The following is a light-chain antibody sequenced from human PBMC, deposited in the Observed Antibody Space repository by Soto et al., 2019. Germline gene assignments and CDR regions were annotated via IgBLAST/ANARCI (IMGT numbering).Light chain of an antibody. V-gene: IGLV2-14*03. CDR1: SSAVGDYNY. Sequence: QSVLTQPASVSGSPGQSITISCTGTSSAVGDYNYVSWYQQHPGKAPKLMIYDVSNRPSGVSNRFSGSKSGNTASLTISGLQAEDEADYYCSSYTSSITLLFGGGTKLTVL. J-gene: IGLJ2*01. CDR2: DVS. CDR3: SSYTSSITLL.